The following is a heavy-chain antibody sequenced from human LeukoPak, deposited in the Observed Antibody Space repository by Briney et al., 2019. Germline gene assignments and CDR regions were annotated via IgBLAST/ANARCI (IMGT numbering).Heavy chain of an antibody. V-gene: IGHV4-34*01. CDR3: ARVAGSGWYPLPLFFDY. J-gene: IGHJ4*02. CDR2: INHSGST. Sequence: PSETLSLTCAVYGGSFSGYYWSWIRQPPGKGLEWIAEINHSGSTNYNPSLKSRVTISVDTSKNQFSLKLSSVTAADTAVYYCARVAGSGWYPLPLFFDYWGQGTLVTVSS. D-gene: IGHD6-19*01. CDR1: GGSFSGYY.